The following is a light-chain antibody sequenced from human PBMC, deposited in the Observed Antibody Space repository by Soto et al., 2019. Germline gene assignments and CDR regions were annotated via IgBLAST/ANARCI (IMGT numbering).Light chain of an antibody. CDR2: DAY. Sequence: DIQLTQSPSFLSASVGDRVTITCRASQGISSYLAWYQQRPGKAPSLLITDAYKLESGVTPRFNGSRSETEFTLTIRNLQPDDFATYYCQPYNSFPWTVGLGTQVEIK. CDR3: QPYNSFPWT. CDR1: QGISSY. J-gene: IGKJ1*01. V-gene: IGKV1-9*01.